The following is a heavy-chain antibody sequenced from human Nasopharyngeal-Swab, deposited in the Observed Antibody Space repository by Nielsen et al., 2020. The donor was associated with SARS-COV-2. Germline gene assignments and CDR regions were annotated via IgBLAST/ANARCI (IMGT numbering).Heavy chain of an antibody. CDR2: ISWDGGST. Sequence: GEPLKISCAASGFTFDDYTMHWVRQAPGKGLEWVSLISWDGGSTYYADSVKGRFTISRDNSKNSLYLQMNSLRTEDTALYYCAKGGQEGAPYFDYWGQGTLVTVSS. V-gene: IGHV3-43*01. CDR1: GFTFDDYT. J-gene: IGHJ4*02. CDR3: AKGGQEGAPYFDY. D-gene: IGHD3-16*01.